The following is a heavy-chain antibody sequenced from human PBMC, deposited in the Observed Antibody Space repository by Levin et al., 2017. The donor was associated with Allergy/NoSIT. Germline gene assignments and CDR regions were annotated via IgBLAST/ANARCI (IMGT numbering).Heavy chain of an antibody. V-gene: IGHV3-53*01. CDR3: ATRHQTGMAFSV. CDR1: GFIVSDNY. J-gene: IGHJ3*01. D-gene: IGHD1-1*01. Sequence: QSGESLKISCAASGFIVSDNYMGWVRQAPGKGLEWVSLIYSDNIGGNTYYAESVKGRFTISRDKSKNILYLQMNSLRADETAVYYCATRHQTGMAFSVWGQGTLVTVSS. CDR2: IYSDNIGGNT.